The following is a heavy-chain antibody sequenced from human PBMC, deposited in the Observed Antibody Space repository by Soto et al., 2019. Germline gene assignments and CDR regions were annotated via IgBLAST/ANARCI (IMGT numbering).Heavy chain of an antibody. CDR3: VRERGDYTYYGLDV. CDR2: INHSGGT. Sequence: QVQLQQWGAGLLKPSETLSLTCAVSGGSFSDYHWSWIRQPPGKGLEWIGEINHSGGTNYNPSLKSRVTISVDTSKNQFSLRLSSVTAADTAVYYCVRERGDYTYYGLDVWDQGTTVTVSS. J-gene: IGHJ6*02. CDR1: GGSFSDYH. V-gene: IGHV4-34*01. D-gene: IGHD4-17*01.